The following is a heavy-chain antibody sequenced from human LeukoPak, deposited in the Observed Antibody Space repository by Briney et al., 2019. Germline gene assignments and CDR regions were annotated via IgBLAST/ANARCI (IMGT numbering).Heavy chain of an antibody. V-gene: IGHV3-9*01. J-gene: IGHJ4*02. D-gene: IGHD2-8*01. CDR2: ISWNSGSI. CDR1: GFTFDDYA. CDR3: AKDLESGYCTNGVCSYFDY. Sequence: GRSLRLSCAASGFTFDDYAMHWVRQAPEKGLEWVSGISWNSGSIGYADSVKGRFTISRDNAKNSLYLQMNSLRAEDTALYYCAKDLESGYCTNGVCSYFDYWGQGTLVTVSS.